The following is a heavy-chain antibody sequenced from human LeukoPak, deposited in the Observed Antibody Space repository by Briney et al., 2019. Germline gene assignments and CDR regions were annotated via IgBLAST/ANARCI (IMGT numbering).Heavy chain of an antibody. J-gene: IGHJ4*02. D-gene: IGHD2-2*01. CDR2: INPNSGGT. CDR3: ARDSPYCSSTSCFDY. V-gene: IGHV1-2*02. Sequence: ASVKVSCKASRYTFIGYSMHWVRQAPGQGLEWMGWINPNSGGTNYAQKFQGRVTMTRDTSISTAYMELSRLRSDVTAVYYCARDSPYCSSTSCFDYWGQGTLVTVSS. CDR1: RYTFIGYS.